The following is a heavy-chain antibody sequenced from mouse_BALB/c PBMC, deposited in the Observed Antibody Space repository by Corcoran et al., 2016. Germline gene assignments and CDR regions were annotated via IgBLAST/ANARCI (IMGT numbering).Heavy chain of an antibody. D-gene: IGHD2-3*01. CDR2: INPYNDGT. CDR3: ARYADGYVYYDAMDY. CDR1: GYTFTSYV. J-gene: IGHJ4*01. Sequence: EVQLQQSGPELVKPGASVKMSCKASGYTFTSYVMHWVKQKPGQGLEWIGYINPYNDGTKYNEKFKGKATLTSDKSSSTDYMELSSLTSEDSAVYYCARYADGYVYYDAMDYWGQGTSVTVSS. V-gene: IGHV1S136*01.